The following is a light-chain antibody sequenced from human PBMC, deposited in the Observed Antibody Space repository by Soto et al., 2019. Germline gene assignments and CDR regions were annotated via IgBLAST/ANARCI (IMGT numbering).Light chain of an antibody. Sequence: QSVLTQPPSLSGAPGQRVSISCTGSTSNIGAPYDVHWYQHLPGTAPKLLIYGDNNWPSGVPNRFSGSKSGTSASLAITRLQAEDEADYYCCSYAGSYTRVFGTGTKVTVL. CDR1: TSNIGAPYD. J-gene: IGLJ1*01. V-gene: IGLV1-40*01. CDR3: CSYAGSYTRV. CDR2: GDN.